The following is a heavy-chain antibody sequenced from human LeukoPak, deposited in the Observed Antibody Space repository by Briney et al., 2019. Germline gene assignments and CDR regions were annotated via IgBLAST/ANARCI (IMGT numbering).Heavy chain of an antibody. D-gene: IGHD3-22*01. J-gene: IGHJ3*02. Sequence: SETLSLTCTVSGGSISSSSYYWGWIRQPPGKGLEWIGSIYYSGSTYYNPSLKSRVTISVDTSKNQFSLKLSSVTAADTAVYYCARARYYDSSDAFDIWGQGTMVTVSS. V-gene: IGHV4-39*01. CDR3: ARARYYDSSDAFDI. CDR1: GGSISSSSYY. CDR2: IYYSGST.